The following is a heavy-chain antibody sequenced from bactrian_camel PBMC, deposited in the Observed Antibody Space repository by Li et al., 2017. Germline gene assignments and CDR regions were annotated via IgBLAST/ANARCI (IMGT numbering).Heavy chain of an antibody. D-gene: IGHD4*01. J-gene: IGHJ4*01. CDR1: EDTSGPYC. CDR2: IGSTSST. Sequence: QVQLVESGGGSVQTGGSLRLSCAVSEDTSGPYCMGWFRQAPGKEREGVATIGSTSSTTYADSVKGRFTISKDNAKNTLCLQLNNLQPEDTAMYYCAADFYNLQLARHYSNWGQGTQVTVS. V-gene: IGHV3S55*01. CDR3: AADFYNLQLARHYSN.